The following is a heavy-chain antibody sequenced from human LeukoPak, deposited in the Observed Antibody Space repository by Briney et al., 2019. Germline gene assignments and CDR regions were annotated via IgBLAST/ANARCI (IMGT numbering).Heavy chain of an antibody. CDR3: AKDAVEMATITGFDY. CDR1: GFTFDDYT. J-gene: IGHJ4*02. V-gene: IGHV3-43*01. D-gene: IGHD5-24*01. CDR2: ISWDGGST. Sequence: GGPLRLSCAASGFTFDDYTMHWVRQAPGKGLEWVSLISWDGGSTYYADSVKGRFTISRDNSKNSLYLQMNSLRTEDTALYYCAKDAVEMATITGFDYWGQETLVTLSS.